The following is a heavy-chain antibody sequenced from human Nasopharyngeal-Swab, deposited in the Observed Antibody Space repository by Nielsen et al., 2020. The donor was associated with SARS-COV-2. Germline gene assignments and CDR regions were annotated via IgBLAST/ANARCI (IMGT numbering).Heavy chain of an antibody. V-gene: IGHV1-18*04. CDR1: GYNFISYG. J-gene: IGHJ1*01. D-gene: IGHD1-26*01. Sequence: ASVKVSCKASGYNFISYGVTWVRQAPGQGLEWMGWISTYSGNTDYAQKFQGRVTMTTDKSTRTVYMELRSLRSDDTAMYYCARQEGYWPEYFQHWGQGTLVTVSS. CDR3: ARQEGYWPEYFQH. CDR2: ISTYSGNT.